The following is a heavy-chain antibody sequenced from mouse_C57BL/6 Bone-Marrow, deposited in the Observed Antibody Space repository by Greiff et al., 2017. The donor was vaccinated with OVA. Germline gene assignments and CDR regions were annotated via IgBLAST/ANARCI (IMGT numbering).Heavy chain of an antibody. CDR3: ARITTVVAPHYYAMDY. J-gene: IGHJ4*01. CDR2: IYPGDGDT. Sequence: VQLQQSGAELVKPGASVKISCKASGYAFSSYWMNWVKQRPGKGLEWIGQIYPGDGDTNYNGKFKGKATLTADKYSSTAYMQLSSLTSEDSAVYFCARITTVVAPHYYAMDYWGQGTSVTVSS. D-gene: IGHD1-1*01. V-gene: IGHV1-80*01. CDR1: GYAFSSYW.